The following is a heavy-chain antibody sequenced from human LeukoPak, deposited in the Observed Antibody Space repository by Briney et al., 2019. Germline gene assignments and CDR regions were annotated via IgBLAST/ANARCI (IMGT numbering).Heavy chain of an antibody. CDR3: ARGFDYYDSSGSPGGDYFDY. CDR2: INSDGSST. D-gene: IGHD3-22*01. V-gene: IGHV3-74*01. CDR1: GFTFSSYW. J-gene: IGHJ4*02. Sequence: GGSLRLSCAASGFTFSSYWMHWVRQAPGKGLVWVSRINSDGSSTSYADSVKGRFTISRDNAKNTLYLQMNSLRAEDTAVYYCARGFDYYDSSGSPGGDYFDYWGQGTLVTVSS.